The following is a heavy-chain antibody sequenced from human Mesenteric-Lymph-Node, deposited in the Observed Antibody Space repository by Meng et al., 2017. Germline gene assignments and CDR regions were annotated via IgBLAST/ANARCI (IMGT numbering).Heavy chain of an antibody. CDR2: IYHSGST. J-gene: IGHJ4*02. Sequence: QVQREESGPGLGKPSGTLPLTCSVSGGPMSSTNWWSWVRQPPGKGLEWIGEIYHSGSTNYNPSLKSRVSISVDKSKNQFSLKLSSVTAADTAVYYCARADKVRFDYWGQGTLVTVSS. V-gene: IGHV4-4*02. CDR1: GGPMSSTNW. CDR3: ARADKVRFDY.